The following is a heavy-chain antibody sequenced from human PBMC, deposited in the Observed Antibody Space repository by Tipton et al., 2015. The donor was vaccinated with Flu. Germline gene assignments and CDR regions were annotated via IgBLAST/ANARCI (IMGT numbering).Heavy chain of an antibody. D-gene: IGHD2-21*01. V-gene: IGHV3-30*02. CDR1: GSTFSAYG. CDR3: AKDFKTCTYYGEYYYYGMDV. CDR2: IRYDGRDK. J-gene: IGHJ6*02. Sequence: SLRLSCAASGSTFSAYGMHWVRQAPGKGLDWVAFIRYDGRDKYYADSVKGRFIISRDNSRNTLYLQMNSMRVEDTAVYYCAKDFKTCTYYGEYYYYGMDVWGPGTTVTVSS.